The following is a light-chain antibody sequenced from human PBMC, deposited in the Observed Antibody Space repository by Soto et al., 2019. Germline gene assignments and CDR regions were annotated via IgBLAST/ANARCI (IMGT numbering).Light chain of an antibody. CDR3: QQYGRSPPLI. CDR2: AAS. Sequence: EIVLTQSPGTLSLSPGERATLSCRASQSASSNYXAWYQQKPGQAPRLLIYAASTRATGIPDRFSGSGSGTDFTLTISRLEPEDFAVYYCQQYGRSPPLIFGGGTKVEIK. J-gene: IGKJ4*01. CDR1: QSASSNY. V-gene: IGKV3-20*01.